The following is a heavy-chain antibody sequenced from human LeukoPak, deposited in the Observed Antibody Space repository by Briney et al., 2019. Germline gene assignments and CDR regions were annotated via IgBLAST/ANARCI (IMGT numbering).Heavy chain of an antibody. V-gene: IGHV1-8*01. Sequence: ASVKVSCEASGYTFTSYDINWVRQATGQGLKWMGWMNPNSGNTGYAQKFQGRVTMTRNTSISTAYMELSSLRSEDTAVYYCARARGYYYGFDYWGQGTLVTVSS. CDR2: MNPNSGNT. J-gene: IGHJ4*02. CDR3: ARARGYYYGFDY. D-gene: IGHD3-22*01. CDR1: GYTFTSYD.